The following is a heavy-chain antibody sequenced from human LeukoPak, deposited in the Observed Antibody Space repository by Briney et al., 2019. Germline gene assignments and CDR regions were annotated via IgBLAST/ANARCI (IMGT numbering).Heavy chain of an antibody. D-gene: IGHD3-22*01. J-gene: IGHJ5*02. CDR1: GYTFTSYA. Sequence: GASVKVSCKASGYTFTSYAMNWVRQAPGQGLEWMGWINTNTGNPTYAQGFTGRFVFSLDTSVSTAYLQISSLKAEDTAVYYCARDAGDSYYYDSSGYLSWFDPWGQGTLVTVSS. CDR3: ARDAGDSYYYDSSGYLSWFDP. V-gene: IGHV7-4-1*02. CDR2: INTNTGNP.